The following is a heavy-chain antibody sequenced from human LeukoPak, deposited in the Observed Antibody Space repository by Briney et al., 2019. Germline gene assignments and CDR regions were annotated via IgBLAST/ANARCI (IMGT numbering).Heavy chain of an antibody. Sequence: GGSLRLSCAASGFTFSNYAMHWVRQAPGKGLEYVSAISNNGGSTYYANSVKGRFTISRDNSKNTLYLQMGSLRAEDMAVYYCARSDTYYGSGSYSNWFDPWGQGTPVTVSS. CDR1: GFTFSNYA. J-gene: IGHJ5*02. V-gene: IGHV3-64*01. CDR3: ARSDTYYGSGSYSNWFDP. CDR2: ISNNGGST. D-gene: IGHD3-10*01.